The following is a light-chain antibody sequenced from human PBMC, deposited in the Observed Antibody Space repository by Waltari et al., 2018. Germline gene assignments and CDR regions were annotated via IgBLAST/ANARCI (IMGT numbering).Light chain of an antibody. CDR2: DNN. Sequence: QSVLTQSPSVSGAPGQRVTISCSGSSVNIGTFSVFWYQLLPGMAPKVLIYDNNKRPSGVSDRFSGSKSGTAASLTITGLQTEDEADYYCQSYDRSLSVRLFGGGTRLTVL. V-gene: IGLV1-40*01. CDR3: QSYDRSLSVRL. J-gene: IGLJ2*01. CDR1: SVNIGTFS.